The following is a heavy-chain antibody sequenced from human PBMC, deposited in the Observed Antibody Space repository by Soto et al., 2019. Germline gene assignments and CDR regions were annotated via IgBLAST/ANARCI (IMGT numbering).Heavy chain of an antibody. CDR2: IYTAGST. CDR3: ARKPPGPVDFDR. CDR1: GASINPYK. Sequence: SATPSLTWPVCGASINPYKRCWLRPPPGKRLGWVRLIYTAGSTHYNRSLESRVSISLGTSENQFSLRLTSVTAAVTAIYYCARKPPGPVDFDRWGPGTLVT. V-gene: IGHV4-59*03. J-gene: IGHJ4*02.